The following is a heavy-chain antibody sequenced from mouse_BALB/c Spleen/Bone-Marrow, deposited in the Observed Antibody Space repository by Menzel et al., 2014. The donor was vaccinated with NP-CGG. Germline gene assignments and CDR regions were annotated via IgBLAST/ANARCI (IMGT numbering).Heavy chain of an antibody. J-gene: IGHJ2*01. Sequence: EVQVVESGGGLVQPGGSLRLSCATSGFTFTNYYMNWVRQPPGKALEWLGFIRNKANGYTTEYSASVKGRFTISRDNSQSILYLQMNILRAEDSATYYCARLGRGYFDYWGQGTTLTVSS. V-gene: IGHV7-3*02. CDR2: IRNKANGYTT. CDR1: GFTFTNYY. CDR3: ARLGRGYFDY. D-gene: IGHD4-1*01.